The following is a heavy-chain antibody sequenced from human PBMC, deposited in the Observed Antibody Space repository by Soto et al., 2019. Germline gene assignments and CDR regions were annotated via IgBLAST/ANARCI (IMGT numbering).Heavy chain of an antibody. D-gene: IGHD1-26*01. CDR1: GGTFSSYA. V-gene: IGHV1-69*13. CDR3: ARLNKRREFFRGPGGQLDV. Sequence: ASVKVSCKASGGTFSSYAISWVRQAPGQGLEWMGGIIPIFGTANYAQKFQGRVTITADESTSTAYMELSSLRSEDTAVYYCARLNKRREFFRGPGGQLDVWCQGTTVTVSS. J-gene: IGHJ6*02. CDR2: IIPIFGTA.